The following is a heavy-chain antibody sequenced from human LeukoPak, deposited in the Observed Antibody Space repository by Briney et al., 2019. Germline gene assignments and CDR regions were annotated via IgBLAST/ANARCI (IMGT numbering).Heavy chain of an antibody. CDR3: ARAGVPYYDYVWAFDY. CDR2: IYYSGST. CDR1: GGSISSSSYY. Sequence: SETLSLTCTVSGGSISSSSYYWGWIRQHPGKGLEWIGYIYYSGSTYYNPSLKSRVTISVDTSKNQFSLKLSSVTAADTAVYYCARAGVPYYDYVWAFDYWGQGTLVTVSS. V-gene: IGHV4-31*03. J-gene: IGHJ4*02. D-gene: IGHD3-16*01.